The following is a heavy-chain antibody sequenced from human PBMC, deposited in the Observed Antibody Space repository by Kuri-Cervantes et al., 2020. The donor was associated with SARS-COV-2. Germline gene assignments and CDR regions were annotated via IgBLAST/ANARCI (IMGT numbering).Heavy chain of an antibody. V-gene: IGHV4-30-4*08. Sequence: LRLSCTVSGGSISSGDYYWSWIRQPPGKGLEWIGYIYYSGSTYYNPSLKSRVTISVDTSRNQFSLKLSSVTAADTAVYYCARLPALPWYFDYWGQGTLVTVSS. J-gene: IGHJ4*02. CDR2: IYYSGST. CDR1: GGSISSGDYY. CDR3: ARLPALPWYFDY.